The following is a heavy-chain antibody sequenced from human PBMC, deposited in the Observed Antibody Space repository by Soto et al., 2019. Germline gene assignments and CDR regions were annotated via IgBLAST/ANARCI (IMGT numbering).Heavy chain of an antibody. V-gene: IGHV1-46*01. Sequence: QVQLVQSGAEVKNPGASVKVSCKASGYTFTSFYIHWVRQAPGQGLECMAIINPNGGSTNYAQNLQGRVTLTRDTSTNTVYIELSSLRSEDTAVYYCARGITSGDYWGQGTLVTVSS. D-gene: IGHD1-20*01. CDR2: INPNGGST. J-gene: IGHJ4*02. CDR3: ARGITSGDY. CDR1: GYTFTSFY.